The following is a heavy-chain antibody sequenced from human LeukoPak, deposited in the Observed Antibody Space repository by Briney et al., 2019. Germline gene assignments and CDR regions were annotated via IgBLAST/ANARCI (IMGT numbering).Heavy chain of an antibody. CDR1: GGTFSSYA. V-gene: IGHV1-69*13. Sequence: SVKVSCKASGGTFSSYAISWVRQAPGQGLEWMGGINPIFGTANYAQKFQGRVTITADESTSTAYMELSSLRSEDTAVYYCARVGGANYVVVTAEDYYYGMDVWGQGTTVTVSS. CDR2: INPIFGTA. J-gene: IGHJ6*02. D-gene: IGHD2-21*02. CDR3: ARVGGANYVVVTAEDYYYGMDV.